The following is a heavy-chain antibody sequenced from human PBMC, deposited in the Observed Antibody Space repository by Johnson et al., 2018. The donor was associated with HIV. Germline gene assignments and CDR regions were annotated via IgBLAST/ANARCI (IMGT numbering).Heavy chain of an antibody. V-gene: IGHV3-30*04. J-gene: IGHJ3*02. Sequence: QVQLVESGGGVVQPGGSLRLSCAASGFTFSSYAMHWVRQAPGKGLEWVAVISYDGSNKYYADSVKGRFTISRDNSKNTLYLQMIILRPKATAVYYCGSGVRERDGHDSWGQGKMVTVSA. CDR1: GFTFSSYA. D-gene: IGHD3-16*01. CDR3: GSGVRERDGHDS. CDR2: ISYDGSNK.